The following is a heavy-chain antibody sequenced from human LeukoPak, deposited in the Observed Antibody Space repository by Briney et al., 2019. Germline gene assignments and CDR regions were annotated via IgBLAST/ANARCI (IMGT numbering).Heavy chain of an antibody. CDR1: RFTFSRYG. D-gene: IGHD3-10*01. V-gene: IGHV3-30*02. J-gene: IGHJ6*03. CDR3: AKDGLLLWFGESYYMDV. CDR2: IRYDGSNK. Sequence: PGGSLRLSCAASRFTFSRYGMHWVRQAPGKGLEWVAFIRYDGSNKYYADSVKGRFTISRDNSKNTLYLQMNSLRAEDTAVYYCAKDGLLLWFGESYYMDVWGKGTTVTISS.